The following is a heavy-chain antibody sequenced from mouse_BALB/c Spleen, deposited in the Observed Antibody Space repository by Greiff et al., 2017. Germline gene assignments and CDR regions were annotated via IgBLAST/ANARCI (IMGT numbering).Heavy chain of an antibody. D-gene: IGHD2-4*01. CDR3: ARYYDYGGYYAMDY. Sequence: VQLQQSGAELVRPGAFVKLSCKASGFTFKGYYMHWVKQRPEQGLEWIGWIDPGNGNTIYDPKFQGKASITADTSSNTAYLQLSSLTSEDTAVYYCARYYDYGGYYAMDYWGQGTSVTVSS. CDR2: IDPGNGNT. V-gene: IGHV14-1*02. J-gene: IGHJ4*01. CDR1: GFTFKGYY.